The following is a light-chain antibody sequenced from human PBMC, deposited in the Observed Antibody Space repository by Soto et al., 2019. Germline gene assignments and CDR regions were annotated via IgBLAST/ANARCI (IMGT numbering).Light chain of an antibody. CDR2: RAS. V-gene: IGKV1-5*03. Sequence: DIQMTQSPSTLSASVGDRVTITCRASQSLSSWVSWYQHKPGKAPKLLIYRASSLEAGVPSRFSGSGSGTEFTLTISSLQPDDFATYFCQQYITVSNTFGQGTKVEIK. CDR3: QQYITVSNT. CDR1: QSLSSW. J-gene: IGKJ1*01.